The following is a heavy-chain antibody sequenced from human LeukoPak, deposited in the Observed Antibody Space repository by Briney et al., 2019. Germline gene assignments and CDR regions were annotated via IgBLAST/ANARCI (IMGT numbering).Heavy chain of an antibody. D-gene: IGHD3-10*01. CDR3: ASPPSDYYGSGSYFFDY. CDR2: ISYDGSNK. CDR1: GFTFSSYA. J-gene: IGHJ4*02. V-gene: IGHV3-30*04. Sequence: GRSLRLSCAASGFTFSSYAMHWVRQAPGKGLEWVAVISYDGSNKYYADSVKGRFTISRDNSKNTLYLQMNSLRAEDTAVYHCASPPSDYYGSGSYFFDYWGQGTLVTVSS.